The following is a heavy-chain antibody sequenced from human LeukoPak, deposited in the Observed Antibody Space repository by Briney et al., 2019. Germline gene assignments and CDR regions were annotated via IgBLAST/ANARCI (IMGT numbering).Heavy chain of an antibody. J-gene: IGHJ4*02. CDR2: VTYDGNNK. CDR1: GFTFNDYA. D-gene: IGHD6-19*01. V-gene: IGHV3-30-3*01. CDR3: ARAPVRGAVAGVDY. Sequence: PGGSLRLSCAASGFTFNDYAMHWVRQAPGKGLEWVAVVTYDGNNKYYADSVKGRFTVSRDNSRNTVTLQMNSLRGEDTAVYYCARAPVRGAVAGVDYWGQGTLVTVSS.